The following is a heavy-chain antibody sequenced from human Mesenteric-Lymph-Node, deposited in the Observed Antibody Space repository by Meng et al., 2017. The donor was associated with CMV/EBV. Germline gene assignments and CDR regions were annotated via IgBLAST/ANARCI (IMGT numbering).Heavy chain of an antibody. D-gene: IGHD6-13*01. J-gene: IGHJ5*02. CDR1: GSIRGSNDY. V-gene: IGHV4-39*06. CDR3: AREVEAAAAYNWFDP. Sequence: GSIRGSNDYWDWIRQPPGKGLEWIGAIDYSGRSYYNPSLKSRVTISVDTSKNQFTLKLKSLTAADTALYYCAREVEAAAAYNWFDPWGQGTLVTVSS. CDR2: IDYSGRS.